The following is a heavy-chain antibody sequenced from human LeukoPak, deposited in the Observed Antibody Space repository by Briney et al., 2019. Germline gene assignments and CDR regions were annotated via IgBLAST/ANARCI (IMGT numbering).Heavy chain of an antibody. V-gene: IGHV3-23*01. D-gene: IGHD6-19*01. CDR3: AKDQGYSSGWSNAFDI. CDR1: GFTFSSNA. CDR2: ISGSGGST. J-gene: IGHJ3*02. Sequence: GGSLRLSCAASGFTFSSNAMSWVRQAPGKGLEWVSTISGSGGSTYDADSVKGRFTISRDNSKNTLYLQVNSLRAEDTAVYYCAKDQGYSSGWSNAFDIWGQGTMVTVSS.